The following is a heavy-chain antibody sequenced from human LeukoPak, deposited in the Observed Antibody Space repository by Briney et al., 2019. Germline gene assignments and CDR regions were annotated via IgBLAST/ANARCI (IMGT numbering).Heavy chain of an antibody. V-gene: IGHV3-30-3*01. D-gene: IGHD5-18*01. CDR2: ISYDGSEK. J-gene: IGHJ4*02. Sequence: GTSLRLSCAASGFTFSSFTIHWVRQAPGKGLEWVALISYDGSEKYYVDSVKGRFSISRDNSKNTLYLQMNSLRAEDTAVYYCARMGYSYGYGFDYWGQGTLVTVSS. CDR1: GFTFSSFT. CDR3: ARMGYSYGYGFDY.